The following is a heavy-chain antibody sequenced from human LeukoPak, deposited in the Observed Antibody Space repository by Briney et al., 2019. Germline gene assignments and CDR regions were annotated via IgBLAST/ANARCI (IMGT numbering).Heavy chain of an antibody. D-gene: IGHD3-10*01. CDR3: ARDRGRIWFDP. Sequence: PSETLSLTCTVSGYSISSGYYWGWIRQPPGKGLEWIGSIYHSGSTYYNPSLKSRVTISVDTSKNQFSLKLSSVTAADTAVYYCARDRGRIWFDPWGQGTLVTVSS. V-gene: IGHV4-38-2*02. J-gene: IGHJ5*02. CDR2: IYHSGST. CDR1: GYSISSGYY.